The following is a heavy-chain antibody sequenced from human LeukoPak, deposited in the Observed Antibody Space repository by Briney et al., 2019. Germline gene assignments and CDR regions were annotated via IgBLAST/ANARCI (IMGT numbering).Heavy chain of an antibody. V-gene: IGHV3-7*01. Sequence: PGGSLRLSCAGSAFDFSRYWMAWVRQAPGKGLEWVASINQDVSRTHYVNSVKGRFTISRDNAKSSLFLQMTSLRVEDTAVYYCARLKDDVTKFDYWGQGTLVTVSS. D-gene: IGHD2-8*01. J-gene: IGHJ4*02. CDR2: INQDVSRT. CDR3: ARLKDDVTKFDY. CDR1: AFDFSRYW.